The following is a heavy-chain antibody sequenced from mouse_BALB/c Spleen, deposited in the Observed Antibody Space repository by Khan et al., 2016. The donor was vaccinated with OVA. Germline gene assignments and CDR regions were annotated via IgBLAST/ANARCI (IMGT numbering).Heavy chain of an antibody. CDR3: APVGNYYVSFAY. V-gene: IGHV1S136*01. J-gene: IGHJ3*01. Sequence: EVELVESGPELVKPGASVKMSCKASGYTFTSYVMHWVKQKPGLGLEWIGYIYPFNDDTKYNEKFKGKATLTSDKSPSPAYMELSSLTSEDSAVYYCAPVGNYYVSFAYWGQGTLVTVSA. CDR1: GYTFTSYV. D-gene: IGHD1-1*01. CDR2: IYPFNDDT.